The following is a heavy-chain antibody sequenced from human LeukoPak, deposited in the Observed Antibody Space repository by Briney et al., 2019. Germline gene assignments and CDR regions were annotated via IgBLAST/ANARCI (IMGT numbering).Heavy chain of an antibody. D-gene: IGHD5-18*01. Sequence: GGSLRLSCAASGFTFSRYYMSWVRQAPGKGLEWVSVIHSGGSTYYANSVKGRFTISRDNSKNVLHLQMNSLRAEDTAVYYCARSSRGYSYGYFDYWGQGTLVTVSS. V-gene: IGHV3-66*02. CDR1: GFTFSRYY. J-gene: IGHJ4*02. CDR2: IHSGGST. CDR3: ARSSRGYSYGYFDY.